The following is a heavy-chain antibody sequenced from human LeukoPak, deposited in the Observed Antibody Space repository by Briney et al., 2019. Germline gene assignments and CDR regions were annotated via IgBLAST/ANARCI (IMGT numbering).Heavy chain of an antibody. V-gene: IGHV3-20*04. CDR1: GFTFSSYW. CDR2: INWNGGST. J-gene: IGHJ6*03. CDR3: ARDNILTGYYIFYYYYYMDV. Sequence: GGSLRLSCAASGFTFSSYWMSWVRQAPGKGLEWVSGINWNGGSTGYADSVKGRFTISRDNAKNSLYLQMNSLRAEDTALYYCARDNILTGYYIFYYYYYMDVWGKGTTVTVSS. D-gene: IGHD3-9*01.